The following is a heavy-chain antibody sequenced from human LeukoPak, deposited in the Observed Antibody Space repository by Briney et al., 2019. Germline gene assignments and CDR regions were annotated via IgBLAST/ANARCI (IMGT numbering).Heavy chain of an antibody. D-gene: IGHD2-15*01. CDR2: INHSGST. V-gene: IGHV4-34*01. CDR3: ARVMSAATPFGYVDY. CDR1: GGSISSYY. Sequence: SETLSLTCTVSGGSISSYYWSWIRQPPGKGLEWIGEINHSGSTNYNPSLKSRVTISVDTSKNQFSLKLSSVTAADTAVYYCARVMSAATPFGYVDYWGQGTLVTVSS. J-gene: IGHJ4*02.